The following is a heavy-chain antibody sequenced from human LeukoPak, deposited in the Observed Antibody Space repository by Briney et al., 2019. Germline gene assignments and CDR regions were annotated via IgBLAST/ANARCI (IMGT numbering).Heavy chain of an antibody. CDR3: AKEITRPNRAVAGLNY. Sequence: GGSLRLSCAASGFTFSSSGMHWVRQAPGKGLEWVAIISYDGSNKYYADSVKGRFTISRDNSKDTLYLQVNSLRGEDTAVYYCAKEITRPNRAVAGLNYWGQGTLVTVSS. J-gene: IGHJ4*02. V-gene: IGHV3-30*18. CDR2: ISYDGSNK. CDR1: GFTFSSSG. D-gene: IGHD6-19*01.